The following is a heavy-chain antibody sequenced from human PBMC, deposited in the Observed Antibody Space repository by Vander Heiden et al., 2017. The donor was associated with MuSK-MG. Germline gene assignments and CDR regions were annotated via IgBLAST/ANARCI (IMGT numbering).Heavy chain of an antibody. CDR1: GFTLNNDS. V-gene: IGHV3-48*02. Sequence: EVRLVESGGGLVRPGGSVRLSCAASGFTLNNDSRNWVRHAPGKGLEWVSYISSSSSTIYYADSVKGRFTISRDNAKNSLYLQMNSLRDEDTAVYYFPREHVIRYFDWPLFDYWGQGTLVTVSS. CDR3: PREHVIRYFDWPLFDY. D-gene: IGHD3-9*01. CDR2: ISSSSSTI. J-gene: IGHJ4*02.